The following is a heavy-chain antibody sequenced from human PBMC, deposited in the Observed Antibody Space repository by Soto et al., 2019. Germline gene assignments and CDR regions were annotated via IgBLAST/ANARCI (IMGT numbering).Heavy chain of an antibody. J-gene: IGHJ4*02. Sequence: QVQLVQSGAEVKKPGSSVKVSCKASGGTFSSYAISWVRQAPGQGLEWMGGIIPSFGTANYAQKFQGRVTITADESTSTAYMELSSLRSEDTAVYYCARVTNWERGRGYFDYWGQGTLVTVSS. CDR1: GGTFSSYA. CDR2: IIPSFGTA. CDR3: ARVTNWERGRGYFDY. V-gene: IGHV1-69*12. D-gene: IGHD7-27*01.